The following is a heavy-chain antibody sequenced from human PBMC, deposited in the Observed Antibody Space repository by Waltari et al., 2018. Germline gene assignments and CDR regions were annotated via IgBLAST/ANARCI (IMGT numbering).Heavy chain of an antibody. V-gene: IGHV3-30*01. J-gene: IGHJ4*02. D-gene: IGHD3-16*02. CDR1: GFTFNSYA. Sequence: QVQLVESGGGVVQPGRSLRLSCAASGFTFNSYAMHWVRRAPGKGLEWVAVISYDGSNKYYADSVKGRFTISRDNSKNTLYVQVNSLRAEDTAVYYCATGSTDLRLGELSLLSYWGQGTLVTVSS. CDR2: ISYDGSNK. CDR3: ATGSTDLRLGELSLLSY.